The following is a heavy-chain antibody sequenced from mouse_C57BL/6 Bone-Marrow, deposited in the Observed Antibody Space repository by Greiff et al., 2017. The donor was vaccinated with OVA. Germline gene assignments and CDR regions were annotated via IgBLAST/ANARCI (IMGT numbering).Heavy chain of an antibody. D-gene: IGHD2-14*01. Sequence: VQLQQPGAELVKPGASVKLSCKASGYTFTSYWMQWVKQRPGQGLEWIGEIDPSDSYTNYNQQFKGKATLTVDTASSTAYMQLSSLTSEDSAVYYCARVPLWYFDVWGTGTTVTVSS. CDR3: ARVPLWYFDV. V-gene: IGHV1-50*01. CDR2: IDPSDSYT. J-gene: IGHJ1*03. CDR1: GYTFTSYW.